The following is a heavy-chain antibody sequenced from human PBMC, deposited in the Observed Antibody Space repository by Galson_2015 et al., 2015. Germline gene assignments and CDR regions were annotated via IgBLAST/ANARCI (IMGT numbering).Heavy chain of an antibody. Sequence: SLRLSCAASGFTFSDYYMSWIRQAPGKGLEWVSYISSSSSYTNYADSVKGRFTISRDNAKNSLYLQMNSLRAEDTAVYYCACGSYYDHDAFDIWAKGQWSPSLQ. CDR3: ACGSYYDHDAFDI. J-gene: IGHJ3*02. D-gene: IGHD1-26*01. CDR1: GFTFSDYY. V-gene: IGHV3-11*06. CDR2: ISSSSSYT.